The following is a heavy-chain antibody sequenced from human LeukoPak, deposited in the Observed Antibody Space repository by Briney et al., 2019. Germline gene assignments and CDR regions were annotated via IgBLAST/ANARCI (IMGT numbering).Heavy chain of an antibody. CDR2: ISSSSSYI. V-gene: IGHV3-21*01. D-gene: IGHD2-2*01. J-gene: IGHJ6*02. CDR1: GFTFSSYS. CDR3: ARDSPSGEYQLLEVYYYYGMDV. Sequence: GGSLRLSCAASGFTFSSYSMNWVRQAPGKGLEWVSSISSSSSYIYYADSVKGRFTISRDNAKNSLYLQMNSLRAEDTAVYYCARDSPSGEYQLLEVYYYYGMDVWGQGTTVTVSS.